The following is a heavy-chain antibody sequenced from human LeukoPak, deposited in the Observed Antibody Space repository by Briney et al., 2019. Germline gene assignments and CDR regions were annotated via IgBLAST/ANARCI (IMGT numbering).Heavy chain of an antibody. CDR1: GYSINSGYY. D-gene: IGHD2-2*02. J-gene: IGHJ4*02. CDR2: IYHSGNT. Sequence: PSETLSLTCTVSGYSINSGYYWDWIRQPPGKGPEWIGSIYHSGNTYYNPSLKGRVSISVDTSKNQFSLKLTSVTAADTAIYYCTRQYTTSPTDYWGQGTLVTVSS. CDR3: TRQYTTSPTDY. V-gene: IGHV4-38-2*02.